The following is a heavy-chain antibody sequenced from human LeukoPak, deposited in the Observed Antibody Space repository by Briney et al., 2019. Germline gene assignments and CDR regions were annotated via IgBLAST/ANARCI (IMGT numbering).Heavy chain of an antibody. D-gene: IGHD1/OR15-1a*01. CDR2: IRYDGSNK. CDR1: GFTFSSYW. J-gene: IGHJ6*03. V-gene: IGHV3-30*02. Sequence: GGSLRLSCAASGFTFSSYWMSWVRQAPGKGLEWVAFIRYDGSNKYYADSVKGRFTISRDNSKNTLYLQMNSLRAEDTAVYYCAKNSQAGASGNNMDVWGKGTTVTVSS. CDR3: AKNSQAGASGNNMDV.